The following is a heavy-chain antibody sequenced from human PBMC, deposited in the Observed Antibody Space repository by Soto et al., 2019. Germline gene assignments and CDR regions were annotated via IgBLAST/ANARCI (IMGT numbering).Heavy chain of an antibody. CDR3: ARDFGPIPAASAMYGMDV. D-gene: IGHD3-16*01. CDR2: INPKSGAT. V-gene: IGHV1-2*02. CDR1: GYNFIGYY. Sequence: QAQLVQSGAEVKKPGASVKVSCQASGYNFIGYYVFWVRKAPGQGLEWMGWINPKSGATKYAEKFQGRATMTRDTSISPAYMELSGLRFDDRAVYYCARDFGPIPAASAMYGMDVWGQGTTVSVSS. J-gene: IGHJ6*02.